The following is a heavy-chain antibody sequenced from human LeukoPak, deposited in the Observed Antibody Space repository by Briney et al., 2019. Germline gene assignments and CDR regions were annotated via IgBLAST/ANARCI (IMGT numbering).Heavy chain of an antibody. J-gene: IGHJ4*02. D-gene: IGHD5-12*01. Sequence: SSETLSLTCTVSGGSISDYYRGWIRQPPGKGLEWIGYFYNSGSSTYNPSLKSRVTISADTSKNQFSLKLNSVTAADTAVYYCTRGAGWLIDYWGQGILVTVSS. V-gene: IGHV4-59*01. CDR1: GGSISDYY. CDR2: FYNSGSS. CDR3: TRGAGWLIDY.